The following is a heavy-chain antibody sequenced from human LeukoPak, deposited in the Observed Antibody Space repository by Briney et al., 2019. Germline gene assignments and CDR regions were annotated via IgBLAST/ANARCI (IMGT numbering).Heavy chain of an antibody. CDR1: GGSFSGYY. CDR2: IYYSGST. V-gene: IGHV4-59*01. Sequence: SETLSLTCAVYGGSFSGYYWSWIRQPPGKGLEWIGYIYYSGSTNYNPSLKSRVTISVDTSKNQFSLKLSSVTAADTAVYYCARDRGGVGAIHFDYWGQGTLVTVSS. J-gene: IGHJ4*02. CDR3: ARDRGGVGAIHFDY. D-gene: IGHD1-26*01.